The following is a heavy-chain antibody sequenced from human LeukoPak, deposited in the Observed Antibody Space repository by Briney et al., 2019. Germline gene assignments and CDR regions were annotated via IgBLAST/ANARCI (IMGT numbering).Heavy chain of an antibody. CDR3: AKDSGYERGPGDLDI. J-gene: IGHJ3*02. D-gene: IGHD5-12*01. V-gene: IGHV3-30*18. Sequence: GGSLRLSCAASGFTFSSYGMHWVRQAPGKGLEWVAVISYDGSNKYYADSVKGRFTISRDNSKNTLYLQMNSLRAEDTAVYYCAKDSGYERGPGDLDIWGQGTMATVSS. CDR1: GFTFSSYG. CDR2: ISYDGSNK.